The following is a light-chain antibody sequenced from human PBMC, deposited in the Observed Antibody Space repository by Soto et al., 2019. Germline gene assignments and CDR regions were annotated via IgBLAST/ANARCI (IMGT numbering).Light chain of an antibody. Sequence: EIVMTQSPATLSVSPGERATLSCRASQSVSSNLAWYQQKPGQAPRLLIYRASTRATGIPARFSGSGSGTEFTLTISSLQSEDFTVYSCLQYHNLWAFGQGTKVDNK. CDR3: LQYHNLWA. J-gene: IGKJ1*01. CDR1: QSVSSN. V-gene: IGKV3-15*01. CDR2: RAS.